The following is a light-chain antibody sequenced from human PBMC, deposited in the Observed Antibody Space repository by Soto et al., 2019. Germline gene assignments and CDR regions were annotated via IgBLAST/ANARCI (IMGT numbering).Light chain of an antibody. V-gene: IGKV3D-15*02. CDR1: QSVSSN. J-gene: IGKJ5*01. CDR3: QQYASSPT. CDR2: GAS. Sequence: EIVMTQSPATLSVSPGERATLSCRASQSVSSNLAWYQQKPGQAPRLLIYGASNRATGIPARFSGSGSGTDFSLTISRLEPEDFAVYYCQQYASSPTFGEGTRLEIK.